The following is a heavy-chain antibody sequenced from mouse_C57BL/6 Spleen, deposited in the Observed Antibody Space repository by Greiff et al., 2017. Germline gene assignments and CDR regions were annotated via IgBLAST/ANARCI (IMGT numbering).Heavy chain of an antibody. CDR1: GFTFSDYG. J-gene: IGHJ3*01. CDR2: ISSGSSTI. CDR3: AKIYYDYDGFAY. D-gene: IGHD2-4*01. Sequence: EVKLMESGGGLVKPGGSLKLSCAASGFTFSDYGMHWVRQAPEKGLEWVAYISSGSSTIYYADTVKGRFTISRDNAKHTLFLQMTSLRSEDTAMYYCAKIYYDYDGFAYWGQGTLVTVSA. V-gene: IGHV5-17*01.